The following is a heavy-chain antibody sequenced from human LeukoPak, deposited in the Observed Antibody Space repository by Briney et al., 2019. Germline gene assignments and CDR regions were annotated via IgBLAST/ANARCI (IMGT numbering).Heavy chain of an antibody. CDR3: ARGGGGTQDY. V-gene: IGHV3-74*01. CDR2: INSDGSTT. CDR1: GFTLSSYW. D-gene: IGHD1-26*01. J-gene: IGHJ4*02. Sequence: GGSLRLSCAASGFTLSSYWMHWVRQAPGKGLVWVSRINSDGSTTGYADSVKGRLTISRDNAKNTLYLQMNSLRAEDTAVYYCARGGGGTQDYWGQGTLVTVSS.